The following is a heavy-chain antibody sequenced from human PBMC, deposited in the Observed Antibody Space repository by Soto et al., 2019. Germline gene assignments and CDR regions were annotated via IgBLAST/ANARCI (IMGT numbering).Heavy chain of an antibody. V-gene: IGHV1-18*01. J-gene: IGHJ5*02. Sequence: ASVKVSCKASGYTFTSYGISWVRQAPGQGLEWMGWISAYNGNTNYAQKLQGRVTMTTDTSTSTAYMELRSLRSDDTAVYYCARVAPLVVVVAAPAWFDPWGEGTLVTVSS. D-gene: IGHD2-15*01. CDR1: GYTFTSYG. CDR3: ARVAPLVVVVAAPAWFDP. CDR2: ISAYNGNT.